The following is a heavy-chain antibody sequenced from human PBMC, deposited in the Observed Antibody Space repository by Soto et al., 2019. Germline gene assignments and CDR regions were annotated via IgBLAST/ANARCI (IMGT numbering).Heavy chain of an antibody. CDR2: IYPGDSDT. J-gene: IGHJ4*02. Sequence: GESLKISCKGSGYSFTSYWIGWVRQMPGKGLEWMGIIYPGDSDTRYSPSFQGQVTISADKSISPAYLQWSSLKASDTAMYYCAREYYGSGSQNDFDYWGQGTLVTVSS. V-gene: IGHV5-51*01. D-gene: IGHD3-10*01. CDR1: GYSFTSYW. CDR3: AREYYGSGSQNDFDY.